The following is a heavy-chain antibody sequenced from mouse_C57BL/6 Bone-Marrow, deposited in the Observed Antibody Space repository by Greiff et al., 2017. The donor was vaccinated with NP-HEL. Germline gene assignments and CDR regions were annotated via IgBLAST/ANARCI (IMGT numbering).Heavy chain of an antibody. CDR1: GFSLTTFGMG. V-gene: IGHV8-8*01. CDR3: ARIAVYYDYGGFAY. J-gene: IGHJ3*01. Sequence: QVPLKESGPGILQPSQTLSLPCSFSGFSLTTFGMGLGWLRPPSGQGLVWLAHIWWDDDNYYNPALKSRLTISKDTSKNQVFLKIANMDTADTATYYCARIAVYYDYGGFAYWGQGTLVTVSA. CDR2: IWWDDDN. D-gene: IGHD2-4*01.